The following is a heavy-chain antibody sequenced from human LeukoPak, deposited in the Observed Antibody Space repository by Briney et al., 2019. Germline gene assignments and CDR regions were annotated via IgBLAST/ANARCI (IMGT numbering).Heavy chain of an antibody. J-gene: IGHJ4*02. CDR2: INPNSGGT. Sequence: GASVKVSCKASGYTFTGYYMHWVRQAPGQGLEWMGRINPNSGGTNYAQKFQGRVTMTRDTSISTAYMELSRLRSDDTAVYYCARVIDDYVWGSYRPTPMYYFDYWGQGTLVTVSS. V-gene: IGHV1-2*06. CDR1: GYTFTGYY. D-gene: IGHD3-16*02. CDR3: ARVIDDYVWGSYRPTPMYYFDY.